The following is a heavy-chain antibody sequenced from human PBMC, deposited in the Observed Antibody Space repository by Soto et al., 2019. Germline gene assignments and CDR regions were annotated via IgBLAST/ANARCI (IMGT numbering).Heavy chain of an antibody. CDR3: ARDTGDGTCVF. D-gene: IGHD7-27*01. CDR1: GYTFSSYA. V-gene: IGHV1-3*01. J-gene: IGHJ4*02. Sequence: QVHLVQSGAEVRKPGASVKVSCKASGYTFSSYAMHWVRQAPGQRLEWMGWINAGYGNTKSSQKFQDRVTISRDTSASTAYMELTSLRSEGRAGFYYARDTGDGTCVFWGQGTLVTVSS. CDR2: INAGYGNT.